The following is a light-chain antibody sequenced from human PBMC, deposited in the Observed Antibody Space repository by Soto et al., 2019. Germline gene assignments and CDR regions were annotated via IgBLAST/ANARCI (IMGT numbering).Light chain of an antibody. J-gene: IGLJ3*02. CDR1: SSDVGAYKY. CDR3: SSYTTRSTVV. V-gene: IGLV2-14*01. Sequence: QSALTQPASVSGSPGQSITISCTGTSSDVGAYKYVSWYQQHPGKAPKLMIYEVSNRPSRVSDRFSGSKSGNTASLTVSGLQAEDEADYYCSSYTTRSTVVFGGGTKLTVL. CDR2: EVS.